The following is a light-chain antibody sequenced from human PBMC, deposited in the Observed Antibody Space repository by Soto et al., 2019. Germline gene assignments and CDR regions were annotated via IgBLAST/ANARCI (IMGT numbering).Light chain of an antibody. CDR2: EVS. Sequence: QSALTQPPSASGSPGQLVTISCTGTSSDVGGYNYVSWYQQHPGKAPKLMIYEVSKRPSGVPDRFSGSKSGNTASLTVSGLQAEDEADYYCSSYAGSNNFVVFGGGTQLTVL. V-gene: IGLV2-8*01. CDR1: SSDVGGYNY. CDR3: SSYAGSNNFVV. J-gene: IGLJ2*01.